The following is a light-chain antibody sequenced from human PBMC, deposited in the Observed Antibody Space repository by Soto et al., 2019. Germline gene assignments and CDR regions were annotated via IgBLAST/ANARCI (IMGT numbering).Light chain of an antibody. V-gene: IGLV1-40*01. Sequence: QSALTQPPSVSGAPGQRVTISCTGSSSNIGAGYDVHWYQHLPGTAPKVLIYGNNYRPSGVPDRFSGSVSGTSASLAITGLQHEDEAEYFCQSFDNKLNVVFSGGTKLTVL. CDR3: QSFDNKLNVV. J-gene: IGLJ2*01. CDR2: GNN. CDR1: SSNIGAGYD.